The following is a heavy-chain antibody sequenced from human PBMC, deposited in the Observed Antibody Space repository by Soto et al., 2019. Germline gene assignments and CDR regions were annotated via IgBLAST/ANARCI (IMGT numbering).Heavy chain of an antibody. CDR2: IYHSGST. J-gene: IGHJ4*02. CDR1: GGSITSGGIY. Sequence: QVKLQESGPGLVQPAQTLSLSSTVSGGSITSGGIYWSWLRQHPRHSLEWIGYIYHSGSTTYNPTLTSRVTISVETFKNQFSLTVTSLTVADTAVYYCARFNSRSGTEYFDYWGQGTLVTVSS. D-gene: IGHD6-19*01. V-gene: IGHV4-31*03. CDR3: ARFNSRSGTEYFDY.